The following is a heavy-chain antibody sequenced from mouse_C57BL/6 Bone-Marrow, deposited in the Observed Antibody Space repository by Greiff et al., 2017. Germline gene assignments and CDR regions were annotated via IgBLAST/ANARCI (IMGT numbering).Heavy chain of an antibody. CDR1: GYTFTSYW. D-gene: IGHD2-5*01. Sequence: QVQLQQPGAELVKPGASVKMSCKASGYTFTSYWITWVKQRPGQGLEWIGDIYPGSGSTNYNEKFKSKATLTVDTSSSAAYMPLSSLTSEDSAVYYCARPYYSNYWYFDVWGTGTTVTVSS. V-gene: IGHV1-55*01. J-gene: IGHJ1*03. CDR3: ARPYYSNYWYFDV. CDR2: IYPGSGST.